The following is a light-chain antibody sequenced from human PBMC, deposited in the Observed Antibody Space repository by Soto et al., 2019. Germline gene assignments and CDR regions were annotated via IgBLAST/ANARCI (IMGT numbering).Light chain of an antibody. V-gene: IGKV3-15*01. J-gene: IGKJ2*01. CDR2: AVS. CDR1: QSVSSN. CDR3: QQHNHWPS. Sequence: EIVMTQSPATLSVSQGERATLSCSASQSVSSNLAWFQQKPGQAPRLLLYAVSTRATGVPGRFSGSGSGTEFTLTISSLQSEDSAVYYCQQHNHWPSFGQGTKLEIK.